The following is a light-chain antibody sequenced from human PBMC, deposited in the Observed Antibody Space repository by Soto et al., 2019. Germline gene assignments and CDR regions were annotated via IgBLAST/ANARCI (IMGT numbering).Light chain of an antibody. CDR2: EVS. CDR1: SSDVGGYNF. CDR3: SSYTNTNIVV. Sequence: QSALTQPASVSGSLGQSITISCTGTSSDVGGYNFVSWYQQHPGKAPNLMIYEVSYRPSGVSNRFSGSKSANTASLTISGLQAEDEADHYCSSYTNTNIVVFGGGTKLTVL. V-gene: IGLV2-14*01. J-gene: IGLJ2*01.